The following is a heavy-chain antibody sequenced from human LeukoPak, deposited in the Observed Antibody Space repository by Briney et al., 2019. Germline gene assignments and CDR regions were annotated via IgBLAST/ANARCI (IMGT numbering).Heavy chain of an antibody. CDR3: ARDLSSEEGSPPP. J-gene: IGHJ5*02. D-gene: IGHD1-26*01. V-gene: IGHV1-2*02. CDR1: GYTFTGYY. CDR2: INPNSGGT. Sequence: GASVKVSCKASGYTFTGYYMHWVRQAPGQGLEWMGWINPNSGGTNYAQKFQGRVTMTRDTSISTAYMELSRLRSDDTAVYYCARDLSSEEGSPPPWGQGTLVTVSS.